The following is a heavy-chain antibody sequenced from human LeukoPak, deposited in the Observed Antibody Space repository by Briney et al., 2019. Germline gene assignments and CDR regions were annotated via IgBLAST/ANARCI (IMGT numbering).Heavy chain of an antibody. J-gene: IGHJ5*02. CDR3: AKDLSLTYCSSTSCSSGGLAS. V-gene: IGHV3-23*01. D-gene: IGHD2-2*01. CDR1: GCTFSSYS. Sequence: PGGSLRLSCAASGCTFSSYSMSWVRQAPGKGLEWLSAISGSGGSTYYADSVRGRFTIARHNSKNTLYLPMNTLRAEHTAVYQCAKDLSLTYCSSTSCSSGGLASWGPGTLVTVSS. CDR2: ISGSGGST.